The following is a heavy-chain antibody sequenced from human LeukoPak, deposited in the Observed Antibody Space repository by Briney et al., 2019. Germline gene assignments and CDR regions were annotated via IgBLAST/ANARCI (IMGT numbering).Heavy chain of an antibody. CDR1: GGSISSSSYY. CDR3: ARLSGAIFGVVITLYYFDY. J-gene: IGHJ4*02. D-gene: IGHD3-3*01. CDR2: IYYSGST. Sequence: SETLSLTCTVSGGSISSSSYYWGWIRQPPGKGLEWIGSIYYSGSTYYNPSLKSRVTISVDTSKNQFYLKLSSVTAADTAVYYCARLSGAIFGVVITLYYFDYWGQGTLVTVSS. V-gene: IGHV4-39*01.